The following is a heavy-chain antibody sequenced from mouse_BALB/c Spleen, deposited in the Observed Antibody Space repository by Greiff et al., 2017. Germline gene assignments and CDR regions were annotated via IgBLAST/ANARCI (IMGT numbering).Heavy chain of an antibody. CDR2: IRLKSNNYAT. V-gene: IGHV6-6*02. J-gene: IGHJ4*01. CDR1: GFTFSNYW. Sequence: EVKVEESGGGLVQPGGSMKLSCVASGFTFSNYWMNWVRQSPEKGLEWVAEIRLKSNNYATHYAESVKGRFTISRDDSKSSVYLQMNNLRAEDTGIYYCTRGHDAMDYWGQGTSVTVSS. CDR3: TRGHDAMDY.